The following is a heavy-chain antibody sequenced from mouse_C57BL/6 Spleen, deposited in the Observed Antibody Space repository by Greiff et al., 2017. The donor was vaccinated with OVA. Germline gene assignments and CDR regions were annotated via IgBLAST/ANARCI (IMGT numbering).Heavy chain of an antibody. CDR1: GYTFTDYE. J-gene: IGHJ2*01. CDR3: TREGHYEDYCDY. Sequence: QVQLQQSGAELVRPGASVTLSCKASGYTFTDYEMHWVKQTPVHGLEWIGAIDPETGGTAYNQKFKGKAILTADKSSSTAYLELRSLTSEDSAVYYGTREGHYEDYCDYWGQGTTLTVSS. V-gene: IGHV1-15*01. D-gene: IGHD2-4*01. CDR2: IDPETGGT.